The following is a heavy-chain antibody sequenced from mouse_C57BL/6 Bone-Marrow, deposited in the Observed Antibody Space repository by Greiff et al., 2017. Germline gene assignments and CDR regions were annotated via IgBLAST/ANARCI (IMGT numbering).Heavy chain of an antibody. CDR3: ASPYSNYPAWFAY. J-gene: IGHJ3*01. D-gene: IGHD2-5*01. CDR1: GYTFTDYY. V-gene: IGHV1-19*01. CDR2: INPYNGGT. Sequence: VQLKQSGPVLVKPGASVKMSCKASGYTFTDYYMNWVKQSHGKSLEWIGVINPYNGGTSYNQKFKGKATLTVDKSSSTAYMELNSLTSEDSAVYYCASPYSNYPAWFAYWGQGTLVTVSA.